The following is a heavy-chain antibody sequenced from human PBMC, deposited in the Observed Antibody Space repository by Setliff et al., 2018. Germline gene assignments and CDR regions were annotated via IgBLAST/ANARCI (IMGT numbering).Heavy chain of an antibody. CDR3: ARAQSWSGGPYYFDN. CDR2: MNPNSGNT. CDR1: GYTFTSYD. V-gene: IGHV1-8*02. Sequence: ASVKVSCKASGYTFTSYDINWVQQATGQGLEWMGWMNPNSGNTGYAQKFQGRVTMTRNTSISTAYMDLSSLRFEDTAVYYCARAQSWSGGPYYFDNWGQGTLVTVSS. J-gene: IGHJ4*02. D-gene: IGHD3-3*01.